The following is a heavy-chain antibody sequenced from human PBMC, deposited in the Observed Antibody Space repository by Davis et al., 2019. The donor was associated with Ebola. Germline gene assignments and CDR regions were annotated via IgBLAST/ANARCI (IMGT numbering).Heavy chain of an antibody. CDR2: ISAYNGNT. CDR3: ARGLGYDFWSGYHYGMDV. Sequence: AASAKVSCKASGYTFTSYGISWVRQAPGQGLEWMGWISAYNGNTNYAQKLQGRVTMTTDTSTSTAYMELRSLRSDDTAVYYCARGLGYDFWSGYHYGMDVWGQGTTVTVSS. CDR1: GYTFTSYG. D-gene: IGHD3-3*01. V-gene: IGHV1-18*01. J-gene: IGHJ6*02.